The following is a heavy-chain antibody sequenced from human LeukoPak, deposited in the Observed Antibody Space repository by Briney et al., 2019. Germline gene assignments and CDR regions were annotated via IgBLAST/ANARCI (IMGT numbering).Heavy chain of an antibody. V-gene: IGHV3-49*03. CDR3: ARGREGHYFDY. CDR2: IRSKAYGGTT. D-gene: IGHD5-24*01. Sequence: PGGSLRLSCTASGFTFGDYAMSWFRQAPGKGLEWVGFIRSKAYGGTTEYAASVKGRFTISRDDSKSIAYLQMNSLRAEDTAVYYCARGREGHYFDYWGQGTLVTVSS. J-gene: IGHJ4*02. CDR1: GFTFGDYA.